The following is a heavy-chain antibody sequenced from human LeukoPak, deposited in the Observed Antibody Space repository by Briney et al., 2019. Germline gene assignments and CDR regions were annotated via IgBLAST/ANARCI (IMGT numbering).Heavy chain of an antibody. CDR1: GFTFSSYE. CDR2: ISTGDNTI. V-gene: IGHV3-48*03. J-gene: IGHJ6*03. Sequence: GGSLRLSCAASGFTFSSYEMNWVRQAPGKGLEWVSYISTGDNTIYYADSVKGRFTISRDNSRNSLFLQMNSLRAEDTAVYYCARDGYINFYYYMDVWGKGTTVTVSS. CDR3: ARDGYINFYYYMDV. D-gene: IGHD5-12*01.